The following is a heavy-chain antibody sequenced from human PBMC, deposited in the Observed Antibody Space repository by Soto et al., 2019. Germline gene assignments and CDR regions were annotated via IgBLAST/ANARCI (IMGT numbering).Heavy chain of an antibody. CDR1: GYTFTSYA. J-gene: IGHJ4*02. Sequence: ASVKVSCKASGYTFTSYAMHWVRQAPGQRLEWMGWINAGNGNTKYSQKFQGRVTITRDTSASTAYMELSSLRSEDTAVYYCARDWVDSSGYYSLFDYWGQGTLVTVSS. V-gene: IGHV1-3*01. D-gene: IGHD3-22*01. CDR2: INAGNGNT. CDR3: ARDWVDSSGYYSLFDY.